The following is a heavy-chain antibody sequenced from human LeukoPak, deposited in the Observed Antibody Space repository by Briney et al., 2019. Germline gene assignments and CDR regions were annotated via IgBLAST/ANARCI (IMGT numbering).Heavy chain of an antibody. CDR2: IYTGDSDT. J-gene: IGHJ6*03. CDR3: ARHVTIFGVVTYYMDV. V-gene: IGHV5-51*01. Sequence: GASLKISYKGCGYSFTSYWIGWVRAMAGKGVERMGIIYTGDSDTRYSPSFEGQVNISADKSIRTAYLQWSSLKASYTAMYYCARHVTIFGVVTYYMDVWGKGTTVTVSS. D-gene: IGHD3-3*01. CDR1: GYSFTSYW.